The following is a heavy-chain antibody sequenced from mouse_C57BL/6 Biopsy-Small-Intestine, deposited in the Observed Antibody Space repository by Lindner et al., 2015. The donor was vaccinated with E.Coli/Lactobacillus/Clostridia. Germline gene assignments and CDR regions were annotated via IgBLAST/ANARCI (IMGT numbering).Heavy chain of an antibody. Sequence: VQLQESGAELVRPGTSVKVSCKASGYAFTNYLIEWVKQRPGRGLEWIGVINPGRGGTNYNEKFKGKTTLTADKSSSTAYMQLSSLTSEDSAVYFCARGGDYDGFAYWGQGTLVTVSA. CDR2: INPGRGGT. J-gene: IGHJ3*01. D-gene: IGHD2-4*01. V-gene: IGHV1-54*01. CDR3: ARGGDYDGFAY. CDR1: GYAFTNYL.